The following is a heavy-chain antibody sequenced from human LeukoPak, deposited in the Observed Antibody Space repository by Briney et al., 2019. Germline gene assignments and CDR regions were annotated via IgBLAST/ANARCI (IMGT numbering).Heavy chain of an antibody. Sequence: GGSLRLSCAAAGFTFSDYGMNWVRQAPGKGVEWVSGISGSGISTYYADSVKGRFTISRDNSKNTLYLQINSLRVEDTAVYYCAKSWNYYDSSGDDALDIWGQGTMVTVSS. V-gene: IGHV3-23*01. J-gene: IGHJ3*02. D-gene: IGHD3-22*01. CDR3: AKSWNYYDSSGDDALDI. CDR2: ISGSGIST. CDR1: GFTFSDYG.